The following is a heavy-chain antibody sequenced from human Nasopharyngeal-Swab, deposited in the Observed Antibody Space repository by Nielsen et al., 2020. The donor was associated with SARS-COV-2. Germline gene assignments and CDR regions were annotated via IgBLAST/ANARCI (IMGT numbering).Heavy chain of an antibody. V-gene: IGHV5-51*01. CDR2: NLPGDSDT. CDR3: AIGAAVGTLFHGMDV. Sequence: GEYLKIYCATSGSRLTDYWIAWVRQAPGKGLESMGSNLPGDSDTRYSPSFEGRVTISVDQSITTAYLHWTSLKASDTAKYYCAIGAAVGTLFHGMDVWGQGTMVTVSS. CDR1: GSRLTDYW. J-gene: IGHJ6*02. D-gene: IGHD1-26*01.